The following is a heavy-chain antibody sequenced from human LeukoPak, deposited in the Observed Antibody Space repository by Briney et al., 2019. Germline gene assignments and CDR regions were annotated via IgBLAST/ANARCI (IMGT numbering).Heavy chain of an antibody. D-gene: IGHD2-21*01. Sequence: ASVKVSCKASGYIFTCYYMHWVRQAPGQGLEWMGWINPNSGGTNYAQKFQGRVTMTRDTSISTAYMELSSLRSEDTAVYFCARVVMKAFYYYYMDVWGKGTTIIISS. V-gene: IGHV1-2*02. CDR2: INPNSGGT. CDR1: GYIFTCYY. CDR3: ARVVMKAFYYYYMDV. J-gene: IGHJ6*03.